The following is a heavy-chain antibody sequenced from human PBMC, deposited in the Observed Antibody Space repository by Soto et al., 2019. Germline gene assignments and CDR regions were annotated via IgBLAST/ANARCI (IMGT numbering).Heavy chain of an antibody. CDR2: IYHSGTF. CDR1: GGSVESSSC. J-gene: IGHJ6*02. V-gene: IGHV4-4*02. CDR3: VRSVPAATWAYNGMDV. D-gene: IGHD2-15*01. Sequence: QVRLKESGPGLVKPSGTLSLTCAVSGGSVESSSCWSWVRQAPGKGLEWIGEIYHSGTFNNNPSLASRVSVSVDKSTNQFSLNLNSVTAADTAVYYCVRSVPAATWAYNGMDVWGQGTTVTVSS.